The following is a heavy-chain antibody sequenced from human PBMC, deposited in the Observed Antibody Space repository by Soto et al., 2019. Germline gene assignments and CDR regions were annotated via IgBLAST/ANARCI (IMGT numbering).Heavy chain of an antibody. CDR1: GGHHSRTSAA. CDR2: TYYTSKWYN. J-gene: IGHJ6*02. V-gene: IGHV6-1*01. Sequence: SHTLPLTCASSGGHHSRTSAAWRWNRQSPSRGLEWLGRTYYTSKWYNDYAVSVKSRITINPDTSKNQFSLQLNSVTPEDTAVYYCARALHYDFWSGPPDVWGQGTTVTVSS. CDR3: ARALHYDFWSGPPDV. D-gene: IGHD3-3*01.